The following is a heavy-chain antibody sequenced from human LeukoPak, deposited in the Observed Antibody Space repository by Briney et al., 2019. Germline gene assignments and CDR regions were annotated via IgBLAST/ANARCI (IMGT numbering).Heavy chain of an antibody. CDR2: ISWNSGSI. CDR3: ARTYSGYVDY. CDR1: GFTFDDYA. D-gene: IGHD5-12*01. J-gene: IGHJ4*02. Sequence: GGSLRLSCAASGFTFDDYAMHWVRQAPGKGLEWVSGISWNSGSIGYADSVKGRFTISRDNSKNTLYLQMNSLRAEDTAVYYCARTYSGYVDYWGQGTLVTVSS. V-gene: IGHV3-9*01.